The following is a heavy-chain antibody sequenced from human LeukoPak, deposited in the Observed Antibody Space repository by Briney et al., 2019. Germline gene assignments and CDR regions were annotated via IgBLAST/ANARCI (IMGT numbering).Heavy chain of an antibody. D-gene: IGHD3-22*01. CDR3: ARDKHYYDSSGYDPFDY. V-gene: IGHV3-7*01. CDR2: IKQDGSEK. Sequence: GGSLRLSCAASGFTFSSYWMSWVRQAPGKGLEWVANIKQDGSEKYYVDSVKGRFTISRDNAKNSLYLQMNSLRAEGTAVYYCARDKHYYDSSGYDPFDYWGQGTLVTVSS. J-gene: IGHJ4*02. CDR1: GFTFSSYW.